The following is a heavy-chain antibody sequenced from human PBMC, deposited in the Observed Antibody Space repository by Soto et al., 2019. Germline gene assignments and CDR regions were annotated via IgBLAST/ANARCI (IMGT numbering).Heavy chain of an antibody. CDR1: GYTFTSYY. V-gene: IGHV1-46*01. D-gene: IGHD5-12*01. Sequence: GASVKVSCKASGYTFTSYYMHWVRQATGQGLEWMGIINPSGGSTSYAQKFQGRVTMTRDTSTSTVYMELSSLRSEDTAVYYCAREGLLSDIVATTQIFDYWGQGTLVTVSS. CDR3: AREGLLSDIVATTQIFDY. J-gene: IGHJ4*02. CDR2: INPSGGST.